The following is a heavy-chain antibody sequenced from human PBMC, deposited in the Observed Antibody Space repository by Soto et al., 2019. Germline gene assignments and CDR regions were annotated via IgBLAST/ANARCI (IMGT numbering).Heavy chain of an antibody. CDR3: ARDPYDFWSGYSYYYYYMDV. CDR1: GFTFSSYG. J-gene: IGHJ6*03. V-gene: IGHV3-33*01. D-gene: IGHD3-3*01. Sequence: PGGSLRLSCAASGFTFSSYGMHWVRQAPGKGLEWVAVIWYDGSNKYYADYVKGRFTISRDNSKNTLYLKMNSLRAEDTAVYYCARDPYDFWSGYSYYYYYMDVWGKGTTVTVSS. CDR2: IWYDGSNK.